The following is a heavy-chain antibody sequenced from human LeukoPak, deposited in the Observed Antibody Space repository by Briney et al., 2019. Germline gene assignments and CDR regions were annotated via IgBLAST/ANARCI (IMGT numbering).Heavy chain of an antibody. CDR1: GYTFTSYD. D-gene: IGHD3-10*01. Sequence: ASVKVSCKASGYTFTSYDINWLRQATGQGLEWMGWMNPNSGNTGYAQKFQGRVTMTRNTSISTAYMELSSLRSEDTAVYYCARTLWFGELSLVYWGQGTLVTVSS. J-gene: IGHJ4*02. CDR2: MNPNSGNT. V-gene: IGHV1-8*01. CDR3: ARTLWFGELSLVY.